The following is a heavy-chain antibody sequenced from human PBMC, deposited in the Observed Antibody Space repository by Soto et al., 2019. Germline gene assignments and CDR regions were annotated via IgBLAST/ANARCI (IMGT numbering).Heavy chain of an antibody. CDR2: IKQDGSEK. CDR1: GFTFSSYW. Sequence: EVQLVESGGGLVQPGGSLRLSCAASGFTFSSYWMSWVRQAPGKGLEWVANIKQDGSEKYYVDSVKGRFTISRDNAKNSLYLQMNSVRAEDTAVYYCAGEGCSSTICLGIYYYYGMDVLGQGTTVTVSS. J-gene: IGHJ6*02. D-gene: IGHD2-2*01. V-gene: IGHV3-7*01. CDR3: AGEGCSSTICLGIYYYYGMDV.